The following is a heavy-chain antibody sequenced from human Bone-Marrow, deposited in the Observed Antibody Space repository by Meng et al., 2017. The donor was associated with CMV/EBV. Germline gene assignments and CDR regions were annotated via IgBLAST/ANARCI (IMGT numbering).Heavy chain of an antibody. CDR1: GGSISSSSYY. J-gene: IGHJ4*02. V-gene: IGHV4-39*07. CDR3: ARVRDGYNYDY. CDR2: INHSGST. Sequence: SETLSLTCTVSGGSISSSSYYWGWIRQPPGKGLEWIGEINHSGSTNYNPSLKSRVTISVDTSKNQFSLKLSSVTAADTAVYYCARVRDGYNYDYWGQGTLVTVSS. D-gene: IGHD5-24*01.